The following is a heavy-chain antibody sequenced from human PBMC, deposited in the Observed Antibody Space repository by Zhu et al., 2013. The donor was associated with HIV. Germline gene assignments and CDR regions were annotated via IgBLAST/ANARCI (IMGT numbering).Heavy chain of an antibody. CDR1: GFTFSSYA. Sequence: VQLLESGGGLVQPGGSLRLSCAASGFTFSSYAMSWVRQAPGKGLEWVSAISGSGGSTYYADSVKGRFTISRDNSKNTLYLQMNSLRAEDTAVYYCAKDVAVGHYDYIWGSYRYSEYFQHWGQGTLVTVSS. CDR2: ISGSGGST. V-gene: IGHV3-23*01. D-gene: IGHD3-16*02. CDR3: AKDVAVGHYDYIWGSYRYSEYFQH. J-gene: IGHJ1*01.